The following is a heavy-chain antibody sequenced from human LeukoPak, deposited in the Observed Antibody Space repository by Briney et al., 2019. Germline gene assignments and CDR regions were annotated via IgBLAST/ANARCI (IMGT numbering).Heavy chain of an antibody. J-gene: IGHJ4*02. Sequence: GGSLRLSCAVSGFTFSGFWMSWSRQAPGKGLEWVASINSDGSEGYYADVVKGRFTISRDNAKNSLYLQINSLRAEDTAVYYCARDGRWNYFDYWGQGTLVTVSS. CDR1: GFTFSGFW. CDR2: INSDGSEG. V-gene: IGHV3-7*03. CDR3: ARDGRWNYFDY. D-gene: IGHD1-26*01.